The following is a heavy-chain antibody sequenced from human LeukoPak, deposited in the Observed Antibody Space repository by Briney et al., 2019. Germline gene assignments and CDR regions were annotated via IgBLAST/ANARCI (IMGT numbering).Heavy chain of an antibody. Sequence: SETLSLTCAVYGGSFSGYYWSWIRQPPGKGLEWIGEINHSGSTNYNPSLKSRVTISVDTSKNQFSLKLSSVTAADTAVYYCARDRDYGAPFTFDYWGQGTLVTVSS. D-gene: IGHD4-17*01. J-gene: IGHJ4*02. CDR1: GGSFSGYY. CDR3: ARDRDYGAPFTFDY. V-gene: IGHV4-34*01. CDR2: INHSGST.